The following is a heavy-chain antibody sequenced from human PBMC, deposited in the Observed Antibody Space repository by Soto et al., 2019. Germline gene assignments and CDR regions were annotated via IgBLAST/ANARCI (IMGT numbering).Heavy chain of an antibody. Sequence: PGGSLRLSCAASGFTFSSYAMSWVRQAPGKGLEWVSAISGSGGSTYYADSVKGRFTISRDNSKNTLYLQMNSLRAEDTAVYYCAKDGKAWITMVRDPFDYWGQGTLVTVSS. CDR1: GFTFSSYA. V-gene: IGHV3-23*01. CDR2: ISGSGGST. CDR3: AKDGKAWITMVRDPFDY. J-gene: IGHJ4*02. D-gene: IGHD3-10*01.